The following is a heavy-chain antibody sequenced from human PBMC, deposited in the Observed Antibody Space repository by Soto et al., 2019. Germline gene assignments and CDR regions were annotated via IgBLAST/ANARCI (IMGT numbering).Heavy chain of an antibody. CDR1: GFDFSNTW. Sequence: GGSLRLSCATSGFDFSNTWIHWVRQVPGQGLVWVSRINSDGSRIIYADSVKGRFTLSRDNAKNTAHLQMSSLRAEDTAVYYCARYFYHSIDSWGQGIPVTVSS. CDR3: ARYFYHSIDS. D-gene: IGHD3-3*01. V-gene: IGHV3-74*01. CDR2: INSDGSRI. J-gene: IGHJ4*02.